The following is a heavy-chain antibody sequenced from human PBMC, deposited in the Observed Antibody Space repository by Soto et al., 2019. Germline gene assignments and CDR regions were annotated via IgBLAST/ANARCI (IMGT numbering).Heavy chain of an antibody. Sequence: QVQLQQWGAGLLKPSETLSLTCAVYGGSFSGYYWSWIRQPPGKGLAWIGEINHSGSTNYNPSLKSRVTRSVDTAKTQFSLKLSSVNAADTAVYYCAPSLNSGYEGTTVNTPRDAFDIWGQGTMVTVSS. D-gene: IGHD5-12*01. CDR3: APSLNSGYEGTTVNTPRDAFDI. CDR1: GGSFSGYY. V-gene: IGHV4-34*01. J-gene: IGHJ3*02. CDR2: INHSGST.